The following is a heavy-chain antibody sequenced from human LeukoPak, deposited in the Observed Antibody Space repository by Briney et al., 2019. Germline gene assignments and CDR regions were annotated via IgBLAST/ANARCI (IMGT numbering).Heavy chain of an antibody. J-gene: IGHJ6*02. D-gene: IGHD6-13*01. CDR3: AKERASSSWKGMDV. Sequence: RAGGSLRLSCAVSGFTFTSYAMSWVRQAPGKGLEWVSAISGSGGSTCYADSVKGRFTIARDNSKNTLYLQMNSLRGEDTAVYYCAKERASSSWKGMDVWGQGTTVTVSS. CDR2: ISGSGGST. CDR1: GFTFTSYA. V-gene: IGHV3-23*01.